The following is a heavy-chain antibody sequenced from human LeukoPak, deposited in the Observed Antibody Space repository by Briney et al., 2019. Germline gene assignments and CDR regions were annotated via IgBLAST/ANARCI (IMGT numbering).Heavy chain of an antibody. CDR3: ARGEWLRSWFGY. CDR1: GGSFSGYY. D-gene: IGHD5-12*01. V-gene: IGHV4-34*01. J-gene: IGHJ4*02. CDR2: INHSGST. Sequence: PSETLSLTCAVYGGSFSGYYWSWIRQPPGKGLEWIGEINHSGSTNYNPSLKSRVTISVDTPKNQFSLKLNSVTAADTAVYYCARGEWLRSWFGYWGQGTLVTVSS.